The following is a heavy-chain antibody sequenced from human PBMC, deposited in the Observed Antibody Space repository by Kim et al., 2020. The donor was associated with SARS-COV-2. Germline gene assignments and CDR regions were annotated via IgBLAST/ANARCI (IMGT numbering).Heavy chain of an antibody. CDR3: AKGGLTGYYTPPDY. D-gene: IGHD3-9*01. V-gene: IGHV3-30*02. Sequence: ADSVKGRFTISRDNSKNTLYLQMNSLRAEDTAVYYCAKGGLTGYYTPPDYWGQGTLVTVSS. J-gene: IGHJ4*02.